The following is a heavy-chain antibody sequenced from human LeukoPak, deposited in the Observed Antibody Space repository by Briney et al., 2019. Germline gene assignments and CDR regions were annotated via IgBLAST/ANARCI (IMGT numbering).Heavy chain of an antibody. Sequence: SETLSLTCTVSGGSIISYYWSWIRQPAGKGLEWIGRIYTSGSTNYNPSLKSRVTTSVDTSKNQFSLRLSSVTAADTAVYYCARPLISVAGTFDSWGQGTLVTVSS. V-gene: IGHV4-4*07. J-gene: IGHJ4*02. CDR1: GGSIISYY. D-gene: IGHD6-19*01. CDR2: IYTSGST. CDR3: ARPLISVAGTFDS.